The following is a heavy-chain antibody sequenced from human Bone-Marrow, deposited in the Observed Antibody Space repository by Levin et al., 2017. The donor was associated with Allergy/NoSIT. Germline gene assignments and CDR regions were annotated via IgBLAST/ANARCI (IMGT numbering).Heavy chain of an antibody. V-gene: IGHV4-39*01. J-gene: IGHJ4*02. CDR1: NGSISSSIYY. D-gene: IGHD3-16*02. CDR2: IYYSGDT. Sequence: SETLSLTCTVSNGSISSSIYYWGWIRQPPGKGLEYVGCIYYSGDTFYNPSLRSRVTISVDTSKNQFSLTLSSVTAADTAVYYWASNVGHAEYIWGSYRGDHDYFDYWGQGAPVTVSS. CDR3: ASNVGHAEYIWGSYRGDHDYFDY.